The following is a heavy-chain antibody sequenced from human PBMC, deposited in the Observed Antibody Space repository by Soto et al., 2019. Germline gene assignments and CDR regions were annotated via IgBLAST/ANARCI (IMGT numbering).Heavy chain of an antibody. V-gene: IGHV5-10-1*01. CDR1: GNSFTSTW. J-gene: IGHJ4*02. Sequence: EVQLVQSGAEVKKPGESLRISCQGSGNSFTSTWISWVRQTPGKGLEWMGRIDPIDAYTSYSPSFKGHVTMKVDKSTTTAYLHWSSLKASDTAMYECARPSCAGTSCFFDYWGQGTLVAVSA. CDR2: IDPIDAYT. CDR3: ARPSCAGTSCFFDY. D-gene: IGHD1-1*01.